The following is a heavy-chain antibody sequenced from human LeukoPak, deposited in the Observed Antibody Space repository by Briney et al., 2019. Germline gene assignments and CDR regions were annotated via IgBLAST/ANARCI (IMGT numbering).Heavy chain of an antibody. Sequence: ASVKVSCKASGYTFTGYYMHWVRQAPGQGLEWMGRINPNSGGTNYAQKFQGRVTMTTDTSTSTAYMELRSLRSDDTAVYYCARDPGYSSSWFYWGQGTLVTVSS. D-gene: IGHD6-13*01. CDR3: ARDPGYSSSWFY. CDR1: GYTFTGYY. V-gene: IGHV1-2*06. CDR2: INPNSGGT. J-gene: IGHJ4*02.